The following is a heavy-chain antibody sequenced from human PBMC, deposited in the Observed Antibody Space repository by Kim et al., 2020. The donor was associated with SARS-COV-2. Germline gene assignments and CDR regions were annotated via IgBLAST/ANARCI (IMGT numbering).Heavy chain of an antibody. CDR2: IFTTGST. J-gene: IGHJ5*02. CDR1: DDSINSYY. V-gene: IGHV4-4*07. D-gene: IGHD3-10*01. CDR3: ARQTRGGSERWLDP. Sequence: SETLSLTCTVSDDSINSYYWTWIRQPAGKGLEWIGRIFTTGSTNYNPSLKSRVTISIDTSRNQFSLKLTSVTAADTAVYYCARQTRGGSERWLDPWGQGTLVTVSS.